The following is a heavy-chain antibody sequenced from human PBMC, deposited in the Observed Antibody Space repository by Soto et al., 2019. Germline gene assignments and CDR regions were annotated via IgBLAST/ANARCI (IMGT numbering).Heavy chain of an antibody. CDR2: IYHSGST. J-gene: IGHJ4*02. D-gene: IGHD1-26*01. Sequence: PSETLSLTCAVSGYSISSGYYWGWIRQPPGKGLEWIGSIYHSGSTYYNPSLKSRVTISVDTSKNQFSLKLSSVTAADTAVYYCARVVGDHWGQGTLVTVSS. V-gene: IGHV4-38-2*01. CDR3: ARVVGDH. CDR1: GYSISSGYY.